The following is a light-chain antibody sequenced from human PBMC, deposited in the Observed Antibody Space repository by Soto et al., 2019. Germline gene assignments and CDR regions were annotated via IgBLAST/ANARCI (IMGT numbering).Light chain of an antibody. Sequence: EIVLTQSPATLSLSPGERATLSCRASQSVSSYLAWYQQKPGQAPRLLIYDASNRATGIPARFSGSGSGTYFTLTISRLEPEDFAVYYCQQRSNWPITFGQGTRLEIK. V-gene: IGKV3-11*01. CDR2: DAS. CDR3: QQRSNWPIT. CDR1: QSVSSY. J-gene: IGKJ5*01.